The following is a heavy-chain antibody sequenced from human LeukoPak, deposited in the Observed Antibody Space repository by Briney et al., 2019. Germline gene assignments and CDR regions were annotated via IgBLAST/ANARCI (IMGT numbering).Heavy chain of an antibody. J-gene: IGHJ4*02. CDR2: IKRKSDGGTT. D-gene: IGHD1-14*01. V-gene: IGHV3-15*01. Sequence: GGSLRLSCTGSEFTFSSYSMHWVRQAPGKGLEWVGRIKRKSDGGTTDYAAPVKGRFTISRDDSKNTLYLQMNSLKSEDTAVYYCTTELDVRPNHYWGQGTLVTVSS. CDR3: TTELDVRPNHY. CDR1: EFTFSSYS.